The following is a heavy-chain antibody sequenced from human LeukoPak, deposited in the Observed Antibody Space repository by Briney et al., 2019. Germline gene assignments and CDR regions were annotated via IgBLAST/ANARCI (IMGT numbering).Heavy chain of an antibody. V-gene: IGHV3-7*01. CDR3: ARANSSGYYYLYAFDL. Sequence: DSVKGRFTISRDNAKDSLNLQVNSVRAEDTAVYYCARANSSGYYYLYAFDLWGQGTIVTVSS. D-gene: IGHD3-22*01. J-gene: IGHJ3*01.